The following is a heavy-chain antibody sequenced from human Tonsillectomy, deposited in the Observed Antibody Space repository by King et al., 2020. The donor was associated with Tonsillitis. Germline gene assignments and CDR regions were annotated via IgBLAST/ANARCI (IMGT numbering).Heavy chain of an antibody. J-gene: IGHJ4*02. V-gene: IGHV3-53*04. Sequence: DVQLVESGGGLVQPGGSLRLSCAASGLTVSSNYMSWVRQAPRKGLEWVSVIYSGGTTYYADSVKGRFTISRHNSKNTLYLEMNSLRADDTAVYYCARGWAYCGGDCYSEWGQGTLVTVSS. CDR1: GLTVSSNY. D-gene: IGHD2-21*02. CDR2: IYSGGTT. CDR3: ARGWAYCGGDCYSE.